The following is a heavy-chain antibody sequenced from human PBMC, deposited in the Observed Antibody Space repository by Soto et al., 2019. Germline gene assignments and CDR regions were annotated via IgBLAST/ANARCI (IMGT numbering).Heavy chain of an antibody. V-gene: IGHV1-46*01. J-gene: IGHJ4*02. CDR2: INPSGGST. Sequence: QVQLVQSGVEVKKPGASVNVSCEASGYSFTNYYIHWVRQAPGQGLEWMGIINPSGGSTNYAQKFQGRVTMTRDTSSSTVYMEVSSLRSEDTAVYYCARDSFHGGIYSYFDYWGQGSLVAVSS. CDR3: ARDSFHGGIYSYFDY. CDR1: GYSFTNYY. D-gene: IGHD1-26*01.